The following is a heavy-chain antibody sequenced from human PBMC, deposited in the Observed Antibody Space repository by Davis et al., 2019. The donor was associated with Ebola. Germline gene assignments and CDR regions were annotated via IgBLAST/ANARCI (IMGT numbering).Heavy chain of an antibody. Sequence: GESLKISCAASGFTFSSYGMHWVRQAPGKGLEWVAVISYDGSNKYYADSVKGRFTISRDNSKNTLYLQMNSLRAEDTAVYYCAKGGAVEDWLLWPFDYWGQGTLVTVSS. CDR1: GFTFSSYG. V-gene: IGHV3-30*18. CDR2: ISYDGSNK. CDR3: AKGGAVEDWLLWPFDY. D-gene: IGHD3/OR15-3a*01. J-gene: IGHJ4*02.